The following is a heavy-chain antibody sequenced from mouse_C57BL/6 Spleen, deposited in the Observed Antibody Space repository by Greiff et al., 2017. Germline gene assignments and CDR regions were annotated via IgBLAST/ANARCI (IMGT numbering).Heavy chain of an antibody. CDR1: GFTFSSYA. CDR2: ISDGGSYT. CDR3: ARDGYYDYDGFAY. D-gene: IGHD2-4*01. J-gene: IGHJ3*01. V-gene: IGHV5-4*01. Sequence: EVKLVESGGGLVKPGGSLKLSCAASGFTFSSYAMSWVRQTPEKRLEWVATISDGGSYTYYPDNVKGRFTISRDNAKNNLYLQMRHLKSEDTAMYYCARDGYYDYDGFAYWGQGTLVTVSA.